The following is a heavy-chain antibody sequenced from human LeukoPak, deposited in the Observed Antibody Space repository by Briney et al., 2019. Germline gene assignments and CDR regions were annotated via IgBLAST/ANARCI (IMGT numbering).Heavy chain of an antibody. Sequence: SETLSLTCTVSGGSISSSSYYWGWIRQPPGKGLEWIGEINHSGSTNYNPSLKSRVTISVDTSKNQFSLKLSSVTAADTAVYYCARVLMHFYGDYPINGMDVWGQGTTVTVSS. CDR3: ARVLMHFYGDYPINGMDV. V-gene: IGHV4-39*07. J-gene: IGHJ6*02. CDR1: GGSISSSSYY. CDR2: INHSGST. D-gene: IGHD4-17*01.